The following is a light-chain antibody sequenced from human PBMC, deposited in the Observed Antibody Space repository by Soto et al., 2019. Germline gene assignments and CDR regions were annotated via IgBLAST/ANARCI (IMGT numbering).Light chain of an antibody. CDR1: QNINSRY. J-gene: IGKJ3*01. CDR2: GKS. Sequence: EIVLTQSPGTLSLSPGERATLSCRASQNINSRYLAWYQQKPGQAPRLLIYGKSSRATGIPDRFRGSGYGTDFTLTITRLEPEDFAVYYCQQFGSSPGFTFGPGTKVDIK. CDR3: QQFGSSPGFT. V-gene: IGKV3-20*01.